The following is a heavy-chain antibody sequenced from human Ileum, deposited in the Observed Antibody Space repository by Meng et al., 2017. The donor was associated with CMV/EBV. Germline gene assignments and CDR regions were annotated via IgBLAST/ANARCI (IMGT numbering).Heavy chain of an antibody. CDR2: INPSGDST. Sequence: ASVKVSCKASGYTFTNYHIHWVRQAPGQGLEWMGIINPSGDSTSYAQKFQGRVTMTRDTSTSTVYMELNSLRSEDTAVYFCARDLHGMDSGSYLVYWGQGTLVTVSS. D-gene: IGHD1-26*01. CDR1: GYTFTNYH. J-gene: IGHJ4*02. CDR3: ARDLHGMDSGSYLVY. V-gene: IGHV1-46*01.